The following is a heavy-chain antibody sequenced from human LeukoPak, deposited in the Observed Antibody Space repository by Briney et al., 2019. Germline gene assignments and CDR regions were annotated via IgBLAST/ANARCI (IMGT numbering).Heavy chain of an antibody. CDR3: ARTSGGQLAEKLDY. D-gene: IGHD6-13*01. CDR1: GFTFISYS. V-gene: IGHV3-21*01. J-gene: IGHJ4*02. CDR2: ISSSSSYI. Sequence: GGSLRLSWAASGFTFISYSMNWVRQAQGKGLEWVSSISSSSSYIYYAASVKGRFTISRDNAKNSLYLQMNSLRAEDTAVYYCARTSGGQLAEKLDYWGQGTLVTVSS.